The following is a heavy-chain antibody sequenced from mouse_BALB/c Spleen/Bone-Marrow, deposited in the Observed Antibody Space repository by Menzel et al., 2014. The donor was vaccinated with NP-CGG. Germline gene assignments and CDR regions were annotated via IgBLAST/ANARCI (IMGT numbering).Heavy chain of an antibody. J-gene: IGHJ1*01. CDR3: ARGGSSHGWYFDV. D-gene: IGHD1-1*01. CDR1: GFNIKDTY. V-gene: IGHV14-3*02. CDR2: IDPANGNT. Sequence: EVQLQQSGAELVKPGASVKLSCTASGFNIKDTYMHWVKQRPEQGLEWIGRIDPANGNTKYDPKFQGKATITADTPSNTAYLQLSSLTSEDTAVYYCARGGSSHGWYFDVWGAGTTVTVSS.